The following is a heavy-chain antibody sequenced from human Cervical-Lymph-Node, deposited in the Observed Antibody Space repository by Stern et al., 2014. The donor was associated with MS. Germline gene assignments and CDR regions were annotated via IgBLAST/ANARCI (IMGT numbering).Heavy chain of an antibody. J-gene: IGHJ4*02. Sequence: EMQLVESGGGFVQPGGSLRLSCAASGFTFSSYAMTWVRQAPGKGLEWVSGISGGADDTYYADSVKGRFTISRDNSWSTLYLQVYRLRGEDPAVYFCAKGPFYDHSGSLHYWGQGTLVTVSP. V-gene: IGHV3-23*04. CDR2: ISGGADDT. CDR1: GFTFSSYA. D-gene: IGHD3-22*01. CDR3: AKGPFYDHSGSLHY.